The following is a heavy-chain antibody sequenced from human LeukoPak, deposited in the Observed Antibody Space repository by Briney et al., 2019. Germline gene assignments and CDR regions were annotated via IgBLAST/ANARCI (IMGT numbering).Heavy chain of an antibody. CDR2: VYTSGTT. CDR3: ARHALTLQNVDN. CDR1: RGSLSSSS. J-gene: IGHJ4*02. Sequence: PSESLSLTCIVPRGSLSSSSWCWIRPPPGGGLGWIGYVYTSGTTNYNTSLKSRLTISVDTSKNQFSLKLSSVPAADTAVYYCARHALTLQNVDNWGQGTLVTVSS. V-gene: IGHV4-4*09. D-gene: IGHD4-11*01.